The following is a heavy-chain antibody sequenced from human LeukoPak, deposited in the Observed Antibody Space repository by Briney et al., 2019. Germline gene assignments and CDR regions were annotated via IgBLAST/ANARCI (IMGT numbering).Heavy chain of an antibody. CDR3: ARPGYYYDSSGYLY. D-gene: IGHD3-22*01. Sequence: SETLSLTCTVSGGSISSYYWSWIRQPPGKGLEWIGEINHSGSTNYNPSLKSRVTISVDTSKNQFSLKLSSVTAADTAVYYCARPGYYYDSSGYLYWGQGTLVTVSS. CDR1: GGSISSYY. V-gene: IGHV4-34*01. J-gene: IGHJ4*02. CDR2: INHSGST.